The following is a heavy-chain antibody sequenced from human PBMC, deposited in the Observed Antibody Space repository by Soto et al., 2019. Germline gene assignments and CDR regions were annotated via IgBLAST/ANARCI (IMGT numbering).Heavy chain of an antibody. Sequence: QVQLVESGGGVVQPGRPLRLSCAASGFAFSTYGMHWVRQAPGKGLDWVAVIWYDGSNKYYADSVKGRFTNSRDNSKNTLYLQMNSLRAEDTAVSFCAIVGNANNYRWGQGTLVTVSS. CDR3: AIVGNANNYR. CDR1: GFAFSTYG. D-gene: IGHD3-16*02. V-gene: IGHV3-33*01. J-gene: IGHJ4*02. CDR2: IWYDGSNK.